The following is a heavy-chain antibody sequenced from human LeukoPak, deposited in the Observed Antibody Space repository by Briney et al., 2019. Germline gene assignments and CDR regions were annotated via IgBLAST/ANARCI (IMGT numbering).Heavy chain of an antibody. CDR1: GFTFSSYG. CDR2: IRYDGSNK. CDR3: ARGTAMVRDAFDI. V-gene: IGHV3-30*02. Sequence: PGGSLRLSCAASGFTFSSYGMHWVRQAPGKGLEWVAFIRYDGSNKYYADSVKGRFTISRDNSKNTLYLQMNSLRAEDTAVYYCARGTAMVRDAFDIWGQGTMVTVSS. D-gene: IGHD5-18*01. J-gene: IGHJ3*02.